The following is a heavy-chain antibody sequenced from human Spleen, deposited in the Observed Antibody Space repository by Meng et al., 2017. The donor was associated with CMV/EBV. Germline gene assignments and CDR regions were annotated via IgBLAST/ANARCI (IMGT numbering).Heavy chain of an antibody. CDR2: IYPGDSDT. CDR3: ARLDGVGGSSWDFDY. D-gene: IGHD6-13*01. J-gene: IGHJ4*02. CDR1: AYSFPSYW. V-gene: IGHV5-51*01. Sequence: SAYSFPSYWLGLVRQMPGRGLEWMGIIYPGDSDTRSSPSFQGQVTISADKSISTAYLQWSSLKASDTAMYYCARLDGVGGSSWDFDYWGQGTLVTVSS.